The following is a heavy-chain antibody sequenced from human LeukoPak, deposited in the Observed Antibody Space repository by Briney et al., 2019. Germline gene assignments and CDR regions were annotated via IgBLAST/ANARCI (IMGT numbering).Heavy chain of an antibody. D-gene: IGHD3-10*01. CDR3: ARERGRGVISPYFDQ. J-gene: IGHJ4*02. CDR1: VFTVSSNY. Sequence: GGSLRLFCAASVFTVSSNYMSWVRQAPGRGLEWVSVIYSGGDTRYADSVKGRFTISRDNSKNTLYLQMNSLRAEDTDLYYCARERGRGVISPYFDQWGQGTLFTVSS. CDR2: IYSGGDT. V-gene: IGHV3-66*01.